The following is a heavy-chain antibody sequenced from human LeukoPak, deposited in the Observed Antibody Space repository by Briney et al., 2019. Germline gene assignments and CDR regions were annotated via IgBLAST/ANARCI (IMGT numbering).Heavy chain of an antibody. D-gene: IGHD6-19*01. V-gene: IGHV6-1*01. CDR3: ARSVGWYRS. Sequence: SPTLSLTFAISGDNVSINSVAWNWIRQSPSRGLEWLGRTYYRSKWYSEYAVSVKSRMTINADTFQNQFSLQLNSVTPEDTAVYFCARSVGWYRSWGQGTLVTVSS. CDR2: TYYRSKWYS. J-gene: IGHJ5*02. CDR1: GDNVSINSVA.